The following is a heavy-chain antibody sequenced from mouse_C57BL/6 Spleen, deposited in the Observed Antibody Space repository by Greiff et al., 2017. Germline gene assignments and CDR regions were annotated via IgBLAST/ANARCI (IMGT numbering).Heavy chain of an antibody. CDR3: AREDYYGSSGWFAY. Sequence: EVKLVESGGGLVKPGGSLKLSCAASGFTFSSYAMSWVRQTPEKRLEWVATISDGGSYTYYPDNVKGRFTLSRDNAKNNLYLQMSHLKSEDTAMYYCAREDYYGSSGWFAYWGQGTLVTVSA. D-gene: IGHD1-1*01. V-gene: IGHV5-4*01. J-gene: IGHJ3*01. CDR1: GFTFSSYA. CDR2: ISDGGSYT.